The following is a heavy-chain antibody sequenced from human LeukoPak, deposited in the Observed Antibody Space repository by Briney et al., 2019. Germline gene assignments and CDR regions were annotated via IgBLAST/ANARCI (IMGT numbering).Heavy chain of an antibody. CDR1: GCTFTSYD. V-gene: IGHV1-8*01. CDR2: MNPNSGNT. Sequence: GASVKVSCKASGCTFTSYDINWVRQATGQGLEWMGGMNPNSGNTGYAQKFQGRVTMTRNTSISTAYMELSSLRSEDTAVYYCAIDYYGSGSYYNGNCFDPWGQGTLVTVSS. CDR3: AIDYYGSGSYYNGNCFDP. D-gene: IGHD3-10*01. J-gene: IGHJ5*02.